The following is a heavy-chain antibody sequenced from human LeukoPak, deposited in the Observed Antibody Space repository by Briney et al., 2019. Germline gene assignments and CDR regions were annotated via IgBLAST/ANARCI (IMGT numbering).Heavy chain of an antibody. D-gene: IGHD1-14*01. CDR1: GYTFTSYY. V-gene: IGHV1-46*01. CDR2: INPSGGST. CDR3: ASVYLHGMDV. J-gene: IGHJ6*02. Sequence: ASVTVSCKASGYTFTSYYMHRVRQAPGQGLEWMGIINPSGGSTSYAQKFQGRVTMTRDTPTNTVYMEMSSLRIEDTAVYYCASVYLHGMDVWGQGTTVTVSS.